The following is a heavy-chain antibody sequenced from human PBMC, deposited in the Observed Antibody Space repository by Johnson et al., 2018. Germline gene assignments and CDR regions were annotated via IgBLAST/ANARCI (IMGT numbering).Heavy chain of an antibody. D-gene: IGHD3-10*01. V-gene: IGHV3-13*01. J-gene: IGHJ6*03. Sequence: VQLQESGGGLVQPGGSLGLSCAASGFTISGYDMHWVRQGKGKRLEWVSAIGPAGDTDYPGSVKGRFTISRENAKNYLYLQMNSLRVEDTAVYYWARQIAYGSGRDYYYYYYMDVWGKGTTVTVSS. CDR2: IGPAGDT. CDR1: GFTISGYD. CDR3: ARQIAYGSGRDYYYYYYMDV.